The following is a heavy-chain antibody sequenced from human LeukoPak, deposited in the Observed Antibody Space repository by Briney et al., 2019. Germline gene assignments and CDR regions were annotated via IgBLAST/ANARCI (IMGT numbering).Heavy chain of an antibody. Sequence: GASVKVSCKASGYTFTSYAMNWVRQAPGQGLEWMGWISAYNGNTNYAQKLQGRVTMTTDTSTSTAYMELRSLRSDDTAVYYCARAVGAAFDYWGQGTLVTVSS. CDR3: ARAVGAAFDY. J-gene: IGHJ4*02. CDR2: ISAYNGNT. V-gene: IGHV1-18*01. CDR1: GYTFTSYA. D-gene: IGHD1-26*01.